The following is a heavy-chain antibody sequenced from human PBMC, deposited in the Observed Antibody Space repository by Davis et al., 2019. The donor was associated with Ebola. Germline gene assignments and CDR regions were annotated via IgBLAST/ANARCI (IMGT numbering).Heavy chain of an antibody. D-gene: IGHD3-3*01. CDR1: GGSISSSSYY. J-gene: IGHJ4*02. CDR3: VGQWVTILGVLV. V-gene: IGHV4-39*01. CDR2: IYYSGST. Sequence: MPSETLSLTCTVSGGSISSSSYYWGWIRQPPGKGMEWIGSIYYSGSTYYNPSLKSRVTISVDTSKNQFSLKLSSVTAADTAMYYCVGQWVTILGVLVWGQGTLVTVSS.